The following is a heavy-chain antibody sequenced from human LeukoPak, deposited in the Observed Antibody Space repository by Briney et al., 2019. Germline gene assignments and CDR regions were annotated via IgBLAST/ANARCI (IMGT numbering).Heavy chain of an antibody. J-gene: IGHJ4*02. CDR2: IYSGGST. V-gene: IGHV3-66*01. D-gene: IGHD1-26*01. CDR1: EFSVGSNY. Sequence: GGSLRLSCAASEFSVGSNYMTWVRQAPGKGLEWVSLIYSGGSTYYADSVKGRFTISRDNSKNTLYLQMNSLRAEDTAVYYCARARSVGANYYFDYWGQGTLVTVSS. CDR3: ARARSVGANYYFDY.